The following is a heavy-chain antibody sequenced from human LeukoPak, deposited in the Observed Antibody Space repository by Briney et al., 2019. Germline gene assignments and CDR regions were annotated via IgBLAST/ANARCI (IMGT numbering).Heavy chain of an antibody. CDR3: ARDKFGEDYMDV. D-gene: IGHD3-10*01. V-gene: IGHV4-59*11. CDR2: IYYRGST. Sequence: SETLSLTCTDSGGSFRGLYWIWIRQPPGKGLEWIGYIYYRGSTNYNPSLKSRVTMSVDTSKNQFSLKLSSVTAADTALYYCARDKFGEDYMDVWGKGTTVTVSS. CDR1: GGSFRGLY. J-gene: IGHJ6*03.